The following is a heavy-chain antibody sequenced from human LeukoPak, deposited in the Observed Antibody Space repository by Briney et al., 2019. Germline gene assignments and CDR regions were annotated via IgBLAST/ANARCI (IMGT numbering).Heavy chain of an antibody. CDR2: IKSDGKT. D-gene: IGHD3-22*01. CDR1: GFTFSRYW. Sequence: GGSLRLSCEASGFTFSRYWMHWVRQAPGKGLVWVSRIKSDGKTNYADSVKGRFTISRDNAKNTVSLQMDSLRAEDTGVYYCARAPSEVGGYYPEYFRHWGRGTLVTVSS. V-gene: IGHV3-74*01. CDR3: ARAPSEVGGYYPEYFRH. J-gene: IGHJ1*01.